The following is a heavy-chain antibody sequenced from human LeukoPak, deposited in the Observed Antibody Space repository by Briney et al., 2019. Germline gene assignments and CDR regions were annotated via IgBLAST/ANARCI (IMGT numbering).Heavy chain of an antibody. CDR2: IYYSGST. CDR3: ASSWTLGIAD. Sequence: SETLSLTCTVSGGSISSGSYYWSWIRQPPGKGLEWIGYIYYSGSTYYNPSLKSRVTMSVDTSKNQFSLKLSSVTAADTAVYYCASSWTLGIADWGQGTMVTVSS. J-gene: IGHJ3*01. V-gene: IGHV4-30-4*08. CDR1: GGSISSGSYY. D-gene: IGHD6-13*01.